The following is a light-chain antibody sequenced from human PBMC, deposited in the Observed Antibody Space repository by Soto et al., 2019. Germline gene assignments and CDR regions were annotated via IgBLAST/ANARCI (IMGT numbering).Light chain of an antibody. CDR1: SSDIGYYNY. CDR2: DVT. CDR3: SSYTSSNTNV. J-gene: IGLJ1*01. V-gene: IGLV2-14*01. Sequence: QSALTQPASVSGSPGQSITISCTGTSSDIGYYNYVSWYQQHPGKAPKLMIYDVTNRPSGVSNRFSGSKSGNTASLTISGLQAEDEADYYCSSYTSSNTNVFGAGTKVTVL.